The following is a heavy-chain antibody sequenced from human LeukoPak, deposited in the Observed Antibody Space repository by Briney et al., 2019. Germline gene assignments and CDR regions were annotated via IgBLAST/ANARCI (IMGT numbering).Heavy chain of an antibody. CDR3: AKTPTALVRGGYYFDN. Sequence: SETLSLTCAVYGGSFSGHYWSWIRQPPGKGLEWMGEINHIGSTDYNPSLKSRVSIAVDTSKNQFSLKLSSVTAADTAVYYCAKTPTALVRGGYYFDNWGRGTLVTVSS. CDR1: GGSFSGHY. CDR2: INHIGST. J-gene: IGHJ4*02. V-gene: IGHV4-34*01. D-gene: IGHD6-6*01.